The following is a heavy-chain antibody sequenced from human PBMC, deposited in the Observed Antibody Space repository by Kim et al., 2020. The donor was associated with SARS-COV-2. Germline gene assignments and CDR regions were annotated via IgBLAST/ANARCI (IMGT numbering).Heavy chain of an antibody. V-gene: IGHV4-39*01. CDR3: ASSREYYYDSSGSDWYFDL. J-gene: IGHJ2*01. CDR1: GGSISSSSYY. D-gene: IGHD3-22*01. Sequence: SETLSLTCTVSGGSISSSSYYWGWIRQPPGKGLEWIGSLYYSGSTYYNPSLKSRVTISVDTSTNQFSLKLSSVTAADTAVYYCASSREYYYDSSGSDWYFDLWGRGTLVTVSS. CDR2: LYYSGST.